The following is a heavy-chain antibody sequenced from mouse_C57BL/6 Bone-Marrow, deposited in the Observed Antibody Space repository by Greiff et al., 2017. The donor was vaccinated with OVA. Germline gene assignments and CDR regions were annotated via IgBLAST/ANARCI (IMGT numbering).Heavy chain of an antibody. J-gene: IGHJ4*01. CDR2: IYPSDSET. CDR1: GYTFTSYW. Sequence: QVQLQQPGAELVRPGTSVKLSCKASGYTFTSYWMDWVKQRPGQGLEWIGNIYPSDSETHYNQKFKDKATLTVDKSSSTAYMQLSSLTSEDSAVYYCARGWRLDAMDYWGQGTSVTVSS. D-gene: IGHD1-1*02. CDR3: ARGWRLDAMDY. V-gene: IGHV1-61*01.